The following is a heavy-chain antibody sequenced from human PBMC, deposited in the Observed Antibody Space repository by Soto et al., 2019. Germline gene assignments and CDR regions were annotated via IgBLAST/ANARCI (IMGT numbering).Heavy chain of an antibody. CDR3: ARDSGYNHRYYYYYGMDV. J-gene: IGHJ6*02. V-gene: IGHV4-30-4*01. CDR2: IYYSGST. CDR1: GGSISSGDYY. Sequence: QVQLQESGPGLVKPSQTLSLTCTVSGGSISSGDYYWSWIRQPPGKGLEWIGYIYYSGSTYYNPSLKSRVTISVDTSKNQFSLKLSSVTAADTAVYYCARDSGYNHRYYYYYGMDVWGQGTTVTVSS. D-gene: IGHD3-22*01.